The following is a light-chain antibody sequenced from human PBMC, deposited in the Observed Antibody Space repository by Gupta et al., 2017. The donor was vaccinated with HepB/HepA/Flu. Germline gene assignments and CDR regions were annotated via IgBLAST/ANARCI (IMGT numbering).Light chain of an antibody. CDR2: GAS. CDR3: QQDDTSLT. V-gene: IGKV3-20*01. J-gene: IGKJ4*01. Sequence: EIVLTQSPGTLSLSPGERGTLSCRASQSVSGNYLAWYQQKPGQAPRLIIYGASTKATGITDRFSGSGEGKDFTLTSSRREHEDCAVYYGQQDDTSLTFGGGTKVDIK. CDR1: QSVSGNY.